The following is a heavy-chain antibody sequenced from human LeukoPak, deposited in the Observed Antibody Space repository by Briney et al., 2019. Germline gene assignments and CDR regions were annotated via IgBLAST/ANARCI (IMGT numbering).Heavy chain of an antibody. CDR2: IKQDGSEK. Sequence: GGSLRLSCAASGFTFSSYWMSWVRQAPGKGLEWVANIKQDGSEKYYVDSVKGRFTISRDNAKNSLYLQMNSLRAEDTAVYYCARDRGYDFWSGYSATFDYWGQGTLATVSS. V-gene: IGHV3-7*01. J-gene: IGHJ4*02. CDR3: ARDRGYDFWSGYSATFDY. CDR1: GFTFSSYW. D-gene: IGHD3-3*01.